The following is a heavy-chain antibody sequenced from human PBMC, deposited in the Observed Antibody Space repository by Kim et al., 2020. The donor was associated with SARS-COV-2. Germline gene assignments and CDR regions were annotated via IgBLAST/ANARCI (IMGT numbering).Heavy chain of an antibody. J-gene: IGHJ5*02. CDR2: IIPLFGTA. CDR1: GGTFSSYA. D-gene: IGHD2-15*01. Sequence: SVKVSCKASGGTFSSYAFSWVRQAPGQGLEWMGVIIPLFGTAIYSHKFQGRVTITADESTSTAYMELSSLRSEDTAMYYCAREDLCSGVSCYLWDWFDPWGQGTLVTVSS. V-gene: IGHV1-69*13. CDR3: AREDLCSGVSCYLWDWFDP.